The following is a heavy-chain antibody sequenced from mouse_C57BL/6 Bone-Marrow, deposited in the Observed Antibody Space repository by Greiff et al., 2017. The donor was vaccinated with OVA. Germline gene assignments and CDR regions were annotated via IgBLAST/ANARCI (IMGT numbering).Heavy chain of an antibody. CDR3: AKINYWYFDV. V-gene: IGHV5-17*01. CDR1: GFTFSDYG. J-gene: IGHJ1*03. Sequence: EVNVVESGGGLVKPGGSLKLSCAASGFTFSDYGMHWVRQAPEKGLEWVAYISSGSSTIYYDDTVKGRFTISRDNAKNTLFLQMTSLRSEDTAMYYCAKINYWYFDVWGTGTTVTVSS. CDR2: ISSGSSTI.